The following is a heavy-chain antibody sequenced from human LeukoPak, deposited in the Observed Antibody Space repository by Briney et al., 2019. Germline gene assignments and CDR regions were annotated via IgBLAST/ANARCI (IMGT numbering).Heavy chain of an antibody. D-gene: IGHD1-7*01. CDR2: MYYSGST. CDR1: GGSVSSNSFY. CDR3: AAGISATTIVRWFDP. J-gene: IGHJ5*02. Sequence: PSETLSLSCTVSGGSVSSNSFYWGWIRQCPGRGLEWIGNMYYSGSTYYNPSLKSRVTISVDTSKNHFSLTLSSVTAADTAVYYCAAGISATTIVRWFDPCGQGTLVTVSS. V-gene: IGHV4-39*02.